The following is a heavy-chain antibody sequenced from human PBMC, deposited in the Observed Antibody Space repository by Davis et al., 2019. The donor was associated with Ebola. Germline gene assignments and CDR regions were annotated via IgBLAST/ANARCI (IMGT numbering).Heavy chain of an antibody. Sequence: SETLSLTCAVYGGSFSGYYWSWIRQPPGKGLEWIGEINHSGSTNYNPSLKSRVTISVDTSKNQFSLKLSSVTAADTAVYYCARFIVLMVYAGFDYWGQGTLVTVSS. D-gene: IGHD2-8*01. J-gene: IGHJ4*02. V-gene: IGHV4-34*01. CDR2: INHSGST. CDR1: GGSFSGYY. CDR3: ARFIVLMVYAGFDY.